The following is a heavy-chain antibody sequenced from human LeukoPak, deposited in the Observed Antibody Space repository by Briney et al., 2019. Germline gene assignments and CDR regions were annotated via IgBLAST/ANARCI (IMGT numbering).Heavy chain of an antibody. J-gene: IGHJ2*01. Sequence: SETLPLTCTVSGGSIVSYYWSWIRQPPGKGLEWIGYIYYTGSTNYNPSLKSRVTISVDTSKNQFSLKLSSVTAADTAVYYCARYLAAGYFDLWGRGTLVTVSS. D-gene: IGHD6-25*01. V-gene: IGHV4-59*08. CDR1: GGSIVSYY. CDR2: IYYTGST. CDR3: ARYLAAGYFDL.